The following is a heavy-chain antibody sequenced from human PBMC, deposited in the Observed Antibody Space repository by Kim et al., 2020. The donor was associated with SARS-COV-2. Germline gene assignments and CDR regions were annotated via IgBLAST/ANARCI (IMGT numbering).Heavy chain of an antibody. CDR2: ISGSGGIT. CDR3: AKRREGGYYLDY. J-gene: IGHJ4*02. D-gene: IGHD5-12*01. CDR1: GFMFSNND. V-gene: IGHV3-23*01. Sequence: GGSLRLSCAASGFMFSNNDMNWVRQAPGRGLEWVSLISGSGGITYYADSVKGRFTISRDNSKNTLYLQMNSLRAEDTALYYCAKRREGGYYLDYWGLGTLVTVSS.